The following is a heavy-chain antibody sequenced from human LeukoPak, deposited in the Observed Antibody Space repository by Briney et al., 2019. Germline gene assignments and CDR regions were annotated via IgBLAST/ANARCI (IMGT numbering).Heavy chain of an antibody. J-gene: IGHJ4*02. V-gene: IGHV3-7*01. CDR2: IKQDGSEK. D-gene: IGHD1-26*01. Sequence: GGSLILSCVGSGFSLSSYWMTWVRQAPGKGLEWVANIKQDGSEKYYVDSVKSRFTITRDNAKNSVYLQMNSLRAEDTAVYYCVRDRLIVRVTAGFDYWGQGTLVTVSS. CDR3: VRDRLIVRVTAGFDY. CDR1: GFSLSSYW.